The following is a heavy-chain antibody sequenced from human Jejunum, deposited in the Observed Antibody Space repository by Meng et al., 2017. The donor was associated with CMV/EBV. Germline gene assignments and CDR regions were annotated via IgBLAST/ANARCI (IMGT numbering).Heavy chain of an antibody. Sequence: SSHWVGIRQSPGKGLEWIGSLYYSGTTYYSPSLKSRVPTSVDTSKNQFSLQLSSVTAADTAVYYCARGWGGYTSYRMEYNFFHPWGQGALVTVSS. CDR3: ARGWGGYTSYRMEYNFFHP. D-gene: IGHD5-12*01. V-gene: IGHV4-39*07. CDR2: LYYSGTT. J-gene: IGHJ5*02. CDR1: SSH.